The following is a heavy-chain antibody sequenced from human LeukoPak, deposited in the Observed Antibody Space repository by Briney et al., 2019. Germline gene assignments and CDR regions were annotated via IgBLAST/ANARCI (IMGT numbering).Heavy chain of an antibody. D-gene: IGHD5-18*01. CDR2: ISPDGSTT. CDR3: TRDGEYSYGYGFDY. V-gene: IGHV3-74*03. J-gene: IGHJ4*02. Sequence: GGSLRLSCAASGFTFSSYGMHWVRQARGKGLMWVSRISPDGSTTLYADSVKGRFTISRDNAKNTLYLQMNSLGAEDTAVYYCTRDGEYSYGYGFDYWGQGTLVTVSS. CDR1: GFTFSSYG.